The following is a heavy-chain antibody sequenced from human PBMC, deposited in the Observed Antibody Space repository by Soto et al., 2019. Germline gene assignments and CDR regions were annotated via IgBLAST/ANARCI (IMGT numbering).Heavy chain of an antibody. D-gene: IGHD4-17*01. CDR3: ARDLGNYGDYRSPYFDY. J-gene: IGHJ4*02. CDR2: IIPIFGTA. V-gene: IGHV1-69*01. Sequence: QVQLVQSGAEVKKPGSSVKVSCKASGGTFSSYAISWVRQAPGQGLEWMGGIIPIFGTANYAQKFQGRVTSTADESTSTAYMELSSLRSEDTAVYYCARDLGNYGDYRSPYFDYWGQGTLVTVSS. CDR1: GGTFSSYA.